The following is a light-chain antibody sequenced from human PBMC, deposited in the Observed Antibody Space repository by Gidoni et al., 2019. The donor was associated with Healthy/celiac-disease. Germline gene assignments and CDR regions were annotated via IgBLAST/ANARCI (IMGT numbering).Light chain of an antibody. CDR2: GAS. CDR1: QSVSSN. Sequence: EIVMKQSPATLSVSPGERATLSCRASQSVSSNLAWYQQKTGQAPRRLIYGASTRATGIPARFSGSGSGTECTLTISSLQSADFAVYYCQQYNNWPPMYTFGQGTKLEIK. CDR3: QQYNNWPPMYT. J-gene: IGKJ2*01. V-gene: IGKV3-15*01.